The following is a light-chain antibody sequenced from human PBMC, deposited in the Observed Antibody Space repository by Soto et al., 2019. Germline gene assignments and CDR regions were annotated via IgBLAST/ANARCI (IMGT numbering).Light chain of an antibody. CDR3: QQYGGSPRT. Sequence: EILLTQSPGTLSLSLGERATLSCRASQSVTSNYLAWYQQRPGQAPRLLIYGASRRATGIPDRFSGSGSGTDFTLTIGRLEPEDFAVYYCQQYGGSPRTFGQGPRWKSN. V-gene: IGKV3-20*01. CDR1: QSVTSNY. J-gene: IGKJ1*01. CDR2: GAS.